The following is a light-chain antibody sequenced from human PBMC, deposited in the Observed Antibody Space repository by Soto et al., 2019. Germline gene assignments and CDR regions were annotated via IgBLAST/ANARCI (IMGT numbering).Light chain of an antibody. J-gene: IGLJ3*02. CDR3: AAWDDSLNGWV. CDR2: TNN. Sequence: QTVVTQPPSASGTPGQRVTISCSGSSSNIGRNSVNWYQNLPGTAPKLLIYTNNQRPSGVPARFSGSKSGTSASLAISGLQSEDEADYYCAAWDDSLNGWVFGGGTQLTVL. V-gene: IGLV1-44*01. CDR1: SSNIGRNS.